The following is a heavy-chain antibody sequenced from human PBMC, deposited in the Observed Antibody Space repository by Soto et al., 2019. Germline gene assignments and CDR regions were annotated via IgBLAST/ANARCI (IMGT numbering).Heavy chain of an antibody. CDR1: GFTFSSYA. CDR2: ISGSGGST. D-gene: IGHD6-19*01. J-gene: IGHJ6*03. CDR3: AKGRGSSGSPPGYYYYMDV. Sequence: GGSLRLSCAASGFTFSSYAMSWVRQAPGKGLEWVSAISGSGGSTYYADSVKGRFTISRDNSKNTLYLQMNSLRAEDTAVYYCAKGRGSSGSPPGYYYYMDVWGKGTTVTVSS. V-gene: IGHV3-23*01.